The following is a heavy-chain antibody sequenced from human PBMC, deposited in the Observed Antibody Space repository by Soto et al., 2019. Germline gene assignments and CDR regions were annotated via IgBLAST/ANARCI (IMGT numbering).Heavy chain of an antibody. CDR1: GGSISSYY. CDR2: IYYSGST. D-gene: IGHD2-15*01. Sequence: SETLSLTCTVSGGSISSYYWSWIRQPPGKGLEWIGYIYYSGSTNYNPSLKSRVNISLDTSKNQFSLKLSSVTAADTAVYYCARGYCSGGTCYSRTFDYWGQGTLVTGSS. CDR3: ARGYCSGGTCYSRTFDY. J-gene: IGHJ4*02. V-gene: IGHV4-59*01.